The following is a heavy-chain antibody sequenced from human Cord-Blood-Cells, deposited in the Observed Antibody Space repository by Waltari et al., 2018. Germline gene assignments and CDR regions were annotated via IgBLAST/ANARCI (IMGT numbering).Heavy chain of an antibody. CDR1: GGSFSGSY. CDR2: INHSGST. Sequence: QVQLQQWGAGLLKPSETLSLTCAVYGGSFSGSYWSWIRQPPGQGREWIGEINHSGSTNYNPSLKSRVTISVDTSKNQFSLKLSSVTAADTAVYYCARAGTEVVPAAYYYYGMDVWGQGTTVTVSS. J-gene: IGHJ6*02. V-gene: IGHV4-34*01. CDR3: ARAGTEVVPAAYYYYGMDV. D-gene: IGHD2-2*01.